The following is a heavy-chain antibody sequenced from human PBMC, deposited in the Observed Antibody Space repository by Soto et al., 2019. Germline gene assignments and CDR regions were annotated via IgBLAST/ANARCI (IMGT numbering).Heavy chain of an antibody. V-gene: IGHV3-48*03. D-gene: IGHD6-13*01. Sequence: PGGSLRLSCAPSGFTFRSYEMNWFRQARGKGLEWVSYISSSGSTIYYADSVKGRVTISRDNAKNSLYLQMNSLRAEDTAVYYCAALDGDSSWPGGFDPWGQGTLVTVSS. J-gene: IGHJ5*02. CDR1: GFTFRSYE. CDR2: ISSSGSTI. CDR3: AALDGDSSWPGGFDP.